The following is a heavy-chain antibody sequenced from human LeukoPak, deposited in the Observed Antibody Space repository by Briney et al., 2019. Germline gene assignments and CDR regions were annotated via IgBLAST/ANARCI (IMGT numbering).Heavy chain of an antibody. V-gene: IGHV4-34*01. Sequence: SETLSLTCAVYGGSFSGYYWSWIRQPPGKGLEWIGEINHSGSTNYNPSLKSRVTISVDTSKNQFSLKLSSVTAADTAVYCCARPYYYDSSGYYDYWGQGTLVTVSS. J-gene: IGHJ4*02. CDR1: GGSFSGYY. CDR3: ARPYYYDSSGYYDY. D-gene: IGHD3-22*01. CDR2: INHSGST.